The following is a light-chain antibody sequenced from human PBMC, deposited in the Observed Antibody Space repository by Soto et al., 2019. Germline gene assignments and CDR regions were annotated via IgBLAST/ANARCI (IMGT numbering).Light chain of an antibody. CDR2: AAS. V-gene: IGKV1-39*01. Sequence: DIQMTQSPSSLSASVGDRVTITCRASQSISNYLNWYQQKPGKAPKLLIYAASSLQSGVPSRFSGSDSGTDFTLTISSLQPEDFATYYCQQSYSTPYTFGQGTNLEIK. J-gene: IGKJ2*01. CDR1: QSISNY. CDR3: QQSYSTPYT.